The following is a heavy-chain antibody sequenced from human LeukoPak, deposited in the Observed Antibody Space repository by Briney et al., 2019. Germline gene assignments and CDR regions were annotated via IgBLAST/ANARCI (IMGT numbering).Heavy chain of an antibody. D-gene: IGHD6-19*01. CDR1: GFTFSSYS. V-gene: IGHV3-21*01. CDR3: ARAGYSSGWYGFD. CDR2: ISSSSSYI. Sequence: GGSLRLSCAASGFTFSSYSMNWVRQAPGKGLEWVSSISSSSSYINYADSVKGRFTISRDNAKNSLYLQMNSLRAEDTAVYYCARAGYSSGWYGFDWGQGTLVTVSS. J-gene: IGHJ4*02.